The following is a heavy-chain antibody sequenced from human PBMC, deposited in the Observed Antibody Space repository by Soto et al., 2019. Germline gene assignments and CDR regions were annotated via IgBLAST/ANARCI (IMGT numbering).Heavy chain of an antibody. J-gene: IGHJ6*02. D-gene: IGHD6-19*01. CDR2: MNPNSGNT. CDR3: ARGFGYSSGWDAGYYYYGMDV. Sequence: GASVKVSCKASGYTFTSYDINWVRQATGQGLEWMGWMNPNSGNTGYAQKFQGRVTMTRNTSISTAYMELSSLRSEDTAVYYCARGFGYSSGWDAGYYYYGMDVWGQVTTVTVSS. CDR1: GYTFTSYD. V-gene: IGHV1-8*01.